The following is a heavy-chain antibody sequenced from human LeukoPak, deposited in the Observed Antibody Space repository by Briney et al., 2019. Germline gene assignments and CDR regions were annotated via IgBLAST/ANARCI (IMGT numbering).Heavy chain of an antibody. CDR1: GFSLSTRGMC. CDR2: IDWDDDK. CDR3: ARIQYSSSSVGYYGMDV. D-gene: IGHD6-6*01. Sequence: SGPALVKPTQTLTLTCTFSGFSLSTRGMCVSWIRQPPGKALEWLALIDWDDDKYYSTSLKTRLTISKDTSKNQVVLTMTNMDPVDTATYYCARIQYSSSSVGYYGMDVWGQGTTVTVSS. V-gene: IGHV2-70*01. J-gene: IGHJ6*02.